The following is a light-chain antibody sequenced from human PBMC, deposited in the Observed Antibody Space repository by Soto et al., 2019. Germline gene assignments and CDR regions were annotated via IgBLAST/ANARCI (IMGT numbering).Light chain of an antibody. CDR1: QSVSSSY. Sequence: EIVLTQSPGTLSLSPGERATLSCRASQSVSSSYLAWYQQKPGQAPRLLIYGASSRATGIPDRFSGSGSGTDFTLTISRLVPEDFAVYYCQQYGSSPRYTCGQGTKLEIK. CDR2: GAS. CDR3: QQYGSSPRYT. J-gene: IGKJ2*01. V-gene: IGKV3-20*01.